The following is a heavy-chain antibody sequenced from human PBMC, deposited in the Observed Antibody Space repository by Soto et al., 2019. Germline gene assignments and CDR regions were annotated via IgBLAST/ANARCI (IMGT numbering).Heavy chain of an antibody. V-gene: IGHV1-18*01. J-gene: IGHJ4*02. CDR3: ARLWFGELYLYYFDY. CDR2: ISAYNGNT. D-gene: IGHD3-10*01. Sequence: ASVKVSCKASGYTVTSYGISWVRQAPGQGLEWMGWISAYNGNTNYAQKLQGRVTMTTDTSTSTAYMELRSLRSDDTAVYYCARLWFGELYLYYFDYWGQGTLVTVSS. CDR1: GYTVTSYG.